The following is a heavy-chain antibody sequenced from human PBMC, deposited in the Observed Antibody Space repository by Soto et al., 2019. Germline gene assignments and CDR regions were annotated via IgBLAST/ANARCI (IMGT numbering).Heavy chain of an antibody. CDR3: ARGDGYFGSGSTSYFDN. J-gene: IGHJ4*02. CDR1: GYTFSSYY. Sequence: QVQLVQSGAEVKKPGASVKVSCKAPGYTFSSYYMHWVRQAPGHGLEWMGIINPSGDTTTYPQNFQGRVTMTRDTSTSTLYLELSSLRSEYTAVYYCARGDGYFGSGSTSYFDNWGQGTLVTVSS. CDR2: INPSGDTT. V-gene: IGHV1-46*01. D-gene: IGHD3-10*01.